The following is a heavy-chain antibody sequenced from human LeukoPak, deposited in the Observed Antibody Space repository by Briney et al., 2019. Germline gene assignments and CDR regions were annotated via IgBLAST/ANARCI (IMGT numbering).Heavy chain of an antibody. D-gene: IGHD2-15*01. Sequence: SETLSLTCTVSGGSISSSSYYWGWLRQPPGKGVEGIGSIYYRGSNYNNPSRKRRVTIFEDKSKNHFSLKLSSVTAADTAVYYCARHDVGCSGGSCYLYYFDYWGQGTLVTVSS. CDR3: ARHDVGCSGGSCYLYYFDY. CDR1: GGSISSSSYY. J-gene: IGHJ4*02. V-gene: IGHV4-39*01. CDR2: IYYRGSN.